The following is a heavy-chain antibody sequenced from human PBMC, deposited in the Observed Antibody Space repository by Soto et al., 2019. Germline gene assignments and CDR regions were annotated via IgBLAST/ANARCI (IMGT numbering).Heavy chain of an antibody. CDR1: GFTFSSYS. CDR2: ISSSSSTI. Sequence: EVQLVESGGGLVQPGGSLRLSCAASGFTFSSYSMNWVRQAPGKGLEWVSYISSSSSTIYYADSVKGRFTISRDNAKNSLYQQMNSLRAEDTAVYYCARDYPMVRGFISFDYWGQGTLVTVSS. J-gene: IGHJ4*02. CDR3: ARDYPMVRGFISFDY. V-gene: IGHV3-48*01. D-gene: IGHD3-10*01.